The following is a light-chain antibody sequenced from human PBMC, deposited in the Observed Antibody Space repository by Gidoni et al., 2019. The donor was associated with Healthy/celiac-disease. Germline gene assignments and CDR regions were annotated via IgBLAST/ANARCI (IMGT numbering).Light chain of an antibody. CDR3: LQDYNYPWT. J-gene: IGKJ1*01. CDR2: AAS. V-gene: IGKV1-6*01. CDR1: QGIRND. Sequence: AIQMTQSPSSLSASVGDRVTITCRASQGIRNDLGWYQQKPGKAPKLLSYAASSLQSGVPSRFSGSGSGTDFTLTISSLQPEDFATYYGLQDYNYPWTCXXXTKVEIK.